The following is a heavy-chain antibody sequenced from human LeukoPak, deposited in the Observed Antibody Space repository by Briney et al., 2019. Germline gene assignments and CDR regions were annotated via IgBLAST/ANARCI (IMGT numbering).Heavy chain of an antibody. V-gene: IGHV3-30-3*01. D-gene: IGHD5-18*01. J-gene: IGHJ6*02. CDR3: ARDAVDTANAV. CDR1: GFTFSSYA. CDR2: ISSGGDKK. Sequence: PGGSLRLSCAASGFTFSSYAMHWVRQAPGKGLEWVAFISSGGDKKYYADSVKGRFTISRDNAKNTLYLQMNSLRAEDTAVYYCARDAVDTANAVWGQGTTVTVSS.